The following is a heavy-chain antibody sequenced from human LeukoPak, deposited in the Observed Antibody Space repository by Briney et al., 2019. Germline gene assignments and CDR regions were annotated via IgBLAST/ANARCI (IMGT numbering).Heavy chain of an antibody. CDR3: ARGGDYVWGSYRFLFGQKYYFDY. V-gene: IGHV4-39*07. Sequence: SETLSLTCTVSGGSLSSSSYYWGWIRQPPGKGLEWIGNIYYSGSTNYNPSLKSRVTISVDTSKNQFSLKLSSVTAADTAVYYCARGGDYVWGSYRFLFGQKYYFDYWGQGTLVTVSS. CDR1: GGSLSSSSYY. CDR2: IYYSGST. J-gene: IGHJ4*02. D-gene: IGHD3-16*02.